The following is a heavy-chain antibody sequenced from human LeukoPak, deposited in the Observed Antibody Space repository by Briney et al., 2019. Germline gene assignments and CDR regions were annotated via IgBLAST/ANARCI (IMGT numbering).Heavy chain of an antibody. V-gene: IGHV4-59*01. J-gene: IGHJ5*02. CDR2: IYYSGST. Sequence: TSETLSLTCTVSGGSISSYYWSWIRQPPGTGLEWIGYIYYSGSTNYNPSLKSRVTISVDTSKNQFSLKLSSVTAADTAVYYCARQKDDYGDYVGWFDPWGQGTLVTVSS. D-gene: IGHD4-17*01. CDR3: ARQKDDYGDYVGWFDP. CDR1: GGSISSYY.